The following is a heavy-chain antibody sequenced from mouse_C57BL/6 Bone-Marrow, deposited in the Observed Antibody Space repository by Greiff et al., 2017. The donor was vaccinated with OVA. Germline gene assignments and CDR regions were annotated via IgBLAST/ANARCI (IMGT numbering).Heavy chain of an antibody. CDR1: GYTFTNYW. J-gene: IGHJ3*01. V-gene: IGHV1-63*01. CDR3: ARGDYGSPFAY. CDR2: IYPGGGYT. D-gene: IGHD1-1*01. Sequence: QVQLQQSGAELVRPGTSVKMSCKASGYTFTNYWIGWAKQRPGHGLEWIGDIYPGGGYTNYNEKFKGKATLTADKSSSTAYMQFSSLTSEDSAISYCARGDYGSPFAYWGQGTLVTVSA.